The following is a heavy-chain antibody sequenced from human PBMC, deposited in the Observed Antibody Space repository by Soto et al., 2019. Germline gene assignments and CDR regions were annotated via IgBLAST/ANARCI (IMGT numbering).Heavy chain of an antibody. D-gene: IGHD2-15*01. CDR2: ISAYNGNT. Sequence: GASVKVSCKASGYTFTSYGICWARQAPGQGLEWMGWISAYNGNTNYAQKLQGRVTMTTDTSTSTAYMELRSLRSDDTAVYYCARAIFLGYCSGGSCYHAFDIWGQGTMVTVSS. CDR3: ARAIFLGYCSGGSCYHAFDI. CDR1: GYTFTSYG. J-gene: IGHJ3*02. V-gene: IGHV1-18*01.